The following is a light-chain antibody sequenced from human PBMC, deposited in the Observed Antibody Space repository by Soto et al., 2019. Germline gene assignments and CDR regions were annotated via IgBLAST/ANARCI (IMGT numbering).Light chain of an antibody. V-gene: IGKV3-20*01. CDR3: LQYGSTGT. Sequence: EIMLTLSPGTLSLSPRERATLSCRASKSVSSNYLAWYKQKPGHAPRLLIYGASNRATGIPDRLSGSGSGTEFTLTISRMEPEDFAVYYCLQYGSTGTFGQGNKVDIK. CDR1: KSVSSNY. J-gene: IGKJ1*01. CDR2: GAS.